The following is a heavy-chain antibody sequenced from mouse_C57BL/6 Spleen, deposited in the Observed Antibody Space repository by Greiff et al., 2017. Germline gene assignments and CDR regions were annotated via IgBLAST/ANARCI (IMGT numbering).Heavy chain of an antibody. J-gene: IGHJ4*01. CDR2: ISRGSSTI. Sequence: EVQLVESGGGLVKPGASLKLSCAASGFTFSDYGMHWVRQAPEKGLEWVAYISRGSSTIYYADTVKGRFTISRDNAKNTLFLQRTSLRSEDTAMYYCARVSRGYAMDYWGQGTSVTVSS. CDR1: GFTFSDYG. D-gene: IGHD1-1*01. V-gene: IGHV5-17*01. CDR3: ARVSRGYAMDY.